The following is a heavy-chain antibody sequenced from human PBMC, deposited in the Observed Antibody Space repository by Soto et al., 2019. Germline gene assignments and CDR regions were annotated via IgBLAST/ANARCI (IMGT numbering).Heavy chain of an antibody. CDR1: SGSINSGLYY. Sequence: QVQLQESGPGLVKPSQTLSLTCTVSSGSINSGLYYWTWIRQHPGKSLEWIGYIYSRGNTYYTPFLKRRVDITVDRFKNQFSRRVTSVTAADTAVYYGARARSGSYFVLEYWGGGAQVTVSP. CDR3: ARARSGSYFVLEY. D-gene: IGHD3-10*01. J-gene: IGHJ4*02. CDR2: IYSRGNT. V-gene: IGHV4-31*03.